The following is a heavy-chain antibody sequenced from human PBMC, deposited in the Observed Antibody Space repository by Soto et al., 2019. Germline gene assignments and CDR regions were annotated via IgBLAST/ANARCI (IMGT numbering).Heavy chain of an antibody. CDR1: GGSFSGYY. CDR2: INHSGST. CDR3: AAKNVLRYFDWPPAFDY. Sequence: SETLSLTCAVYGGSFSGYYWSWIRQPPGKGLEWIGEINHSGSTNYNPSLKSRVTISVDTSKNQFSLKLSSVTAADTAVYYCAAKNVLRYFDWPPAFDYWGQGTLVTVSS. V-gene: IGHV4-34*01. J-gene: IGHJ4*02. D-gene: IGHD3-9*01.